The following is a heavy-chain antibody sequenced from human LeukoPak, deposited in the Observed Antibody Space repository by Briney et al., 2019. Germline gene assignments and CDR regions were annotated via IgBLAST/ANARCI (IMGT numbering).Heavy chain of an antibody. D-gene: IGHD3-3*01. CDR3: AREAYDFWSGSRVKNWFDP. CDR1: GGSFSGYY. J-gene: IGHJ5*02. Sequence: SETLSLTCAVYGGSFSGYYWSWIRQPPGKGLEWIGEINHSGSTNYNPSLKSRVTISVDTSKNQFSLKLSSVTAADTAVYYCAREAYDFWSGSRVKNWFDPWAQETLVTVPS. V-gene: IGHV4-34*01. CDR2: INHSGST.